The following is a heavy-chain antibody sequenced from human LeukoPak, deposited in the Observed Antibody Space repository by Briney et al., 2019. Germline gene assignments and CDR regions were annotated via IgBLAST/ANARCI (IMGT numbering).Heavy chain of an antibody. J-gene: IGHJ4*02. CDR1: GGTFSSYA. CDR3: AGAGCGGYDPYCFDY. D-gene: IGHD5-12*01. Sequence: SVKLSCKASGGTFSSYAISWVRQAPGQGLEWMGRIIPILGIANYAHKFQGRVTITPAKSTSTEYMELSGLRSEDTAVYYCAGAGCGGYDPYCFDYWSQGTLVTVS. V-gene: IGHV1-69*04. CDR2: IIPILGIA.